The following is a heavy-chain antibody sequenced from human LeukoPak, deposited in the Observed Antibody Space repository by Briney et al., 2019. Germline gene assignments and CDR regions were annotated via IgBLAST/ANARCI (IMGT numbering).Heavy chain of an antibody. CDR2: IIPILGIA. CDR1: GGTFSSYA. V-gene: IGHV1-69*04. J-gene: IGHJ4*02. D-gene: IGHD3-22*01. Sequence: ASVKVSCKASGGTFSSYAISWVRQAPGQGLEWMGRIIPILGIANYAQKFQGRVTITADKSTSTAYMELSSLRSEDTAVYYCARDWRWLLLHYWGQGTLVTVSS. CDR3: ARDWRWLLLHY.